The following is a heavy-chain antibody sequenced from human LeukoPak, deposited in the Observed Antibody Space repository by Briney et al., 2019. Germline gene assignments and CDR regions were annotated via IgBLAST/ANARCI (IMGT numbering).Heavy chain of an antibody. CDR1: GYSFTGYY. V-gene: IGHV1-2*02. D-gene: IGHD3-10*01. Sequence: ASVKVSCKASGYSFTGYYIHWVRQAPGQGLEWMGWINPNSGGTNYAQKFQGRVTMTRDTSISTAYMELSRLRSDDTAMYYCATYYGSGSYIKTYYFDYWGQGTLVTVSS. CDR2: INPNSGGT. J-gene: IGHJ4*02. CDR3: ATYYGSGSYIKTYYFDY.